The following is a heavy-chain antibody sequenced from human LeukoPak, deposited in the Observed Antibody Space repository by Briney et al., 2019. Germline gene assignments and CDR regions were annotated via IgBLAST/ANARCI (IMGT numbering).Heavy chain of an antibody. D-gene: IGHD5-24*01. CDR3: ARGGGDGYSYYFDY. Sequence: PGGSLRLSCAASGFTFSRYWMHWVRQAPGKGLEWVSRINSDGSDTTYADSVKGRFTISGDNAKNTLYLQLNSLRAEDTGVYYCARGGGDGYSYYFDYWGQGSLVTVSS. CDR1: GFTFSRYW. CDR2: INSDGSDT. V-gene: IGHV3-74*01. J-gene: IGHJ4*02.